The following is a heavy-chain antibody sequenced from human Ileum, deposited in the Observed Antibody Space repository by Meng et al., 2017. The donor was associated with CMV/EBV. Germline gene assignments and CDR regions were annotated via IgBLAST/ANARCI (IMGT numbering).Heavy chain of an antibody. CDR2: ISPYNGDT. CDR3: ARGGGGNSNWFDP. V-gene: IGHV1-18*01. CDR1: GYTFTYYG. D-gene: IGHD4-23*01. Sequence: ASVKVSCKASGYTFTYYGINWVRQAPGQGLEWMGWISPYNGDTKYTQQVQGRLTMTTDTSTSTAYMELRSLRSDDTAVYYCARGGGGNSNWFDPWGQGTLVTVSS. J-gene: IGHJ5*02.